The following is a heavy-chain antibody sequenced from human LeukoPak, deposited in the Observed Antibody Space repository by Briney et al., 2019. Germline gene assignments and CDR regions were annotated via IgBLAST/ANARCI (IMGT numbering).Heavy chain of an antibody. CDR2: IIPIFGTA. Sequence: GASVKVSCKASGDTFSSYAISWVRQAPGQGLEWMGGIIPIFGTANYAQKFQGRVTITADESTSTAYMELSSLRSEDTAVYYCAREGVATTITNAFDIWGQGTMVTVSS. CDR3: AREGVATTITNAFDI. V-gene: IGHV1-69*13. D-gene: IGHD5-12*01. CDR1: GDTFSSYA. J-gene: IGHJ3*02.